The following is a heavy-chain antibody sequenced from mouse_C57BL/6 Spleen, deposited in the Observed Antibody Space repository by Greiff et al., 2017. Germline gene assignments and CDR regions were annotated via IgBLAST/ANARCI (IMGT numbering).Heavy chain of an antibody. CDR2: IYPGNSDT. Sequence: EVQLQQSGTVLARPGASVKMSCKTSGYTFTSYWMHWVKQRPGQGLEWIGAIYPGNSDTSYNQKFKGRAKLTAVTSASTAYMELSSLTNEDSAVYYCTRSYGYDYDGFAYWGQGTLVTVSA. J-gene: IGHJ3*01. CDR3: TRSYGYDYDGFAY. D-gene: IGHD2-4*01. V-gene: IGHV1-5*01. CDR1: GYTFTSYW.